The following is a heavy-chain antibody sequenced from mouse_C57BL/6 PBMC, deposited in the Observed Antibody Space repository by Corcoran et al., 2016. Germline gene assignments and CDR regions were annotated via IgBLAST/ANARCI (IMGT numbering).Heavy chain of an antibody. Sequence: QIQLVQSGPELKKPGETVKISCKASGYTFTTYGMSWVKQAPGKGLKWMGWINTYSGVPTYADDFKGRFAFSLETSASTAYLQINNLKNEDTATYFCARSGYDERRRAMDYWGQGTSVTVSS. CDR1: GYTFTTYG. J-gene: IGHJ4*01. D-gene: IGHD2-2*01. V-gene: IGHV9-3*01. CDR3: ARSGYDERRRAMDY. CDR2: INTYSGVP.